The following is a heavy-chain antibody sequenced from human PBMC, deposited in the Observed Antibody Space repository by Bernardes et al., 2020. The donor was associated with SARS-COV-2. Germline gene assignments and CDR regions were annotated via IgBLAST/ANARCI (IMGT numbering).Heavy chain of an antibody. CDR1: GGSISSSRYY. CDR3: ARHGRDTIFGVVIILGGFDY. D-gene: IGHD3-3*01. CDR2: IYYSGST. V-gene: IGHV4-39*01. J-gene: IGHJ4*02. Sequence: SETLSLTCTVSGGSISSSRYYWGWIRQPPGTGLEWIGSIYYSGSTYYNTSLKRRVTISVDTSKNQFSLKLSSVTAADTAVYYCARHGRDTIFGVVIILGGFDYWGQGTLVTVSS.